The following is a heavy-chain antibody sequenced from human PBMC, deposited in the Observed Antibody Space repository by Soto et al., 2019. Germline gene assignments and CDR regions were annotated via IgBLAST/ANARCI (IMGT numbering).Heavy chain of an antibody. V-gene: IGHV1-18*01. CDR1: GXTFTSYG. CDR3: AGDGEGYCSGGSCYTIFSMGYYYYGIQL. D-gene: IGHD2-15*01. J-gene: IGHJ6*02. Sequence: ASVKVSCKASGXTFTSYGISWVRQAPGQGLEWMGWISAYNGNTNYAQKLQGRVTMTTDTSTSTAYMELRSLRSDDTAVYYCAGDGEGYCSGGSCYTIFSMGYYYYGIQLWCQGNTLTVS. CDR2: ISAYNGNT.